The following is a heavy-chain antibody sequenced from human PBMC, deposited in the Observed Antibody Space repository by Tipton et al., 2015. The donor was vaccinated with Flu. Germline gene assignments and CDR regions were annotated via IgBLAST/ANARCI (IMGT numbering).Heavy chain of an antibody. CDR1: ENSFSSSW. V-gene: IGHV3-7*01. CDR3: ARTYCSTTRCYPRNYYHFHGMDV. D-gene: IGHD2-2*01. Sequence: GSLRLSCAASENSFSSSWMSWVRQAPGKGLEWVANINQDGSEKYYVGAVKGRFTIPGDNAKNSLFLHMRSLRADDTAVYYCARTYCSTTRCYPRNYYHFHGMDVWGQGTTVTDSS. CDR2: INQDGSEK. J-gene: IGHJ6*02.